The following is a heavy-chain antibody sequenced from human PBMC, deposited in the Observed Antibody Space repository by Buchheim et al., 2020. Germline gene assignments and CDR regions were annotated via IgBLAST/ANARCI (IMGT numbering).Heavy chain of an antibody. Sequence: QVQLVESGGGVVRPGRSLRLSCAASGFTFSSSVMHWVRQAPGKGLEWVAFISYDGSNKYYVDSVKGRFTXSRELSKSTLYLQMNSLRAEDTAMYYCVKDIGDPGAHWGQGTL. V-gene: IGHV3-30*02. CDR2: ISYDGSNK. CDR1: GFTFSSSV. D-gene: IGHD1-26*01. J-gene: IGHJ4*02. CDR3: VKDIGDPGAH.